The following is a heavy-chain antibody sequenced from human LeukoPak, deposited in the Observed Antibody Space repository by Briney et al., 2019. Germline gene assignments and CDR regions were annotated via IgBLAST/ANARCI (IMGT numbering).Heavy chain of an antibody. CDR3: ARLMNIAAADF. CDR1: SCPITSYY. J-gene: IGHJ4*02. Sequence: ETQSLTCTVSSCPITSYYLSWIQPPTEKDQEWIGYIYYSGSSHYNPSLKSRVTISVDMSKNQFSLKLTSVTAADTAVYYCARLMNIAAADFWGQGTLVTVSS. V-gene: IGHV4-59*08. D-gene: IGHD6-13*01. CDR2: IYYSGSS.